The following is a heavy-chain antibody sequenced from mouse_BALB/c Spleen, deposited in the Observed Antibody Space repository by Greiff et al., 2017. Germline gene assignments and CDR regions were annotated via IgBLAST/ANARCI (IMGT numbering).Heavy chain of an antibody. V-gene: IGHV1-77*01. CDR1: GYTFTDYV. CDR3: ARSTMITTVASWFAY. D-gene: IGHD2-4*01. CDR2: IYPGSGST. Sequence: VQLQQSGPELVKPGASVKMSCKASGYTFTDYVISWVKQRTGQGLEWIGEIYPGSGSTYYNEKFKGKATLTADKSSNTAYMQLSSLTSEDSAVYFCARSTMITTVASWFAYWGQGTLVTVSA. J-gene: IGHJ3*01.